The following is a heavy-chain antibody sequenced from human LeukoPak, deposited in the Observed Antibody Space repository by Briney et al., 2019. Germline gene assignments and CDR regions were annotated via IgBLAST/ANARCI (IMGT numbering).Heavy chain of an antibody. J-gene: IGHJ3*02. CDR1: GFTFSSYE. CDR3: AREGHYYDSSGLYPDAFDI. Sequence: GGSLRLSCAASGFTFSSYEMNWVRQAPGKGLEWVSYISSSGSTIYYADSVKGRFTISRDNAKNSLYLQMNSLRAEDTAVYYCAREGHYYDSSGLYPDAFDIWGQGTMVTVSS. V-gene: IGHV3-48*03. D-gene: IGHD3-22*01. CDR2: ISSSGSTI.